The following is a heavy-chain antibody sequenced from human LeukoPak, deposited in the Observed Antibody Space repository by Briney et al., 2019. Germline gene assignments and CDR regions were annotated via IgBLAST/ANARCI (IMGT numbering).Heavy chain of an antibody. D-gene: IGHD3-22*01. V-gene: IGHV4-34*01. CDR2: INHSGST. CDR1: GGSFSGYY. CDR3: ARVETYYYDSSGSSGAFDI. J-gene: IGHJ3*02. Sequence: SSETLPLTCAVYGGSFSGYYWSWIRQPPGKGLEWIGEINHSGSTNYNPSLKSRVTISVDTSKNQFSLKLSSVTAADTAVYYCARVETYYYDSSGSSGAFDIWGQGTMVTVSS.